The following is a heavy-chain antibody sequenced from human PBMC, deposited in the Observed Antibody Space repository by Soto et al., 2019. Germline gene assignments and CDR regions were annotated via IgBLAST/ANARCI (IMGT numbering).Heavy chain of an antibody. V-gene: IGHV3-74*01. CDR2: INSDGSST. CDR3: ARAIVPSPPSGRYCTNGVCYDYYYYGMDV. J-gene: IGHJ6*02. Sequence: GGSLRLSCAASGFTFSSYWMHWVRQAPGKGLVWVSRINSDGSSTSYADSVKGRFTISRDNAKNTLYLQMNSLRAEDTAVYYCARAIVPSPPSGRYCTNGVCYDYYYYGMDVWGQGTTVTVSS. D-gene: IGHD2-8*01. CDR1: GFTFSSYW.